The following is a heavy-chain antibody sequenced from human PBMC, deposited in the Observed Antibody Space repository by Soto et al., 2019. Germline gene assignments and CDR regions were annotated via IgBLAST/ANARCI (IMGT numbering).Heavy chain of an antibody. V-gene: IGHV4-59*08. D-gene: IGHD5-12*01. CDR3: ARHSWLQLLPQY. CDR1: GGSISTYY. J-gene: IGHJ1*01. Sequence: PSETLSLTCTVSGGSISTYYWSWIRQPPGKGLEWIGYFHYSGSTNYNPSLKSRVTMSVDTSKNQFSLKLNFLTAADTAVYYCARHSWLQLLPQYWGQGTLVTVSS. CDR2: FHYSGST.